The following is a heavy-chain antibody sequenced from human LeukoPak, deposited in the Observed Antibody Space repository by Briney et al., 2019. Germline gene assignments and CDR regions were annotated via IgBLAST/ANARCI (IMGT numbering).Heavy chain of an antibody. CDR3: ATAYTIGWYPFDY. Sequence: GGSLRLSCAASGFTVSSNFMSWVRQAPGKGLEWASVIYSGGSTYYAEYVKGRFTISRDNSKNKLYLQMHSLRPEDTAVSYCATAYTIGWYPFDYWGQGTLVTVSS. D-gene: IGHD6-19*01. J-gene: IGHJ4*02. V-gene: IGHV3-66*01. CDR2: IYSGGST. CDR1: GFTVSSNF.